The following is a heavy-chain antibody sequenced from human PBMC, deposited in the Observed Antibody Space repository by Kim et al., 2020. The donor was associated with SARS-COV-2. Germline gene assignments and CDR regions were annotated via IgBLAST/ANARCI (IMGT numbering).Heavy chain of an antibody. CDR2: IYYSGST. J-gene: IGHJ3*02. CDR3: ARRLIRITIFGVVYDAFDI. CDR1: GGSISSSSYY. Sequence: SETLSRTCTVSGGSISSSSYYWGWIRQPPGKGLEWIGSIYYSGSTYYNWSLKSRVTIFVDTSKNQFSLKLSSVTAADTAVYYCARRLIRITIFGVVYDAFDIWGQGTMVTVSS. V-gene: IGHV4-39*01. D-gene: IGHD3-3*01.